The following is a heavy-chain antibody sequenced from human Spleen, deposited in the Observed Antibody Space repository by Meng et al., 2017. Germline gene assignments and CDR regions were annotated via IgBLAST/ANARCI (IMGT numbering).Heavy chain of an antibody. V-gene: IGHV3-7*04. CDR1: EFTFSDYW. CDR2: IKQDGSES. CDR3: ARGCYSYGCHHFDY. D-gene: IGHD5-18*01. Sequence: GESLKISCAASEFTFSDYWMTWVRQAPGKGLEWVAKIKQDGSESYYVDSVKGRFTISRDKAKNSLYLQMNSLRAEDTAVYYCARGCYSYGCHHFDYWGQGTLVTVSS. J-gene: IGHJ4*02.